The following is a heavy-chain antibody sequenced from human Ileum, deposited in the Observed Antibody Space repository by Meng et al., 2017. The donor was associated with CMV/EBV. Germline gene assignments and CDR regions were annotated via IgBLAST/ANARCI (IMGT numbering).Heavy chain of an antibody. V-gene: IGHV3-23*03. CDR2: IYSGGSST. Sequence: GGSLRLSCAASGFTFSSYAMSWVRQAPGKGLEWVSVIYSGGSSTYYADSVKGRFTISRDNSKNTLYLQMNSLRAEDTAVYYCAKERGYGMDVWGQGTTVTRLL. CDR3: AKERGYGMDV. CDR1: GFTFSSYA. J-gene: IGHJ6*02.